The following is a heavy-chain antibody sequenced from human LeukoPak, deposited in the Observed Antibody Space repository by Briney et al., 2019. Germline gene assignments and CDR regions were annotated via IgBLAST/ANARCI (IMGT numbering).Heavy chain of an antibody. CDR1: GFTFRSYW. CDR2: INSDGSST. J-gene: IGHJ4*02. V-gene: IGHV3-74*01. CDR3: AREPDYGDYFDY. D-gene: IGHD4-17*01. Sequence: GSLRLSCSASGFTFRSYWMHWVRQAPGKGLVWVSRINSDGSSTSYADSVKGRFTISRDNAKNTLYLQMNSLRAEDTAVYYCAREPDYGDYFDYWGQGTLVTVSS.